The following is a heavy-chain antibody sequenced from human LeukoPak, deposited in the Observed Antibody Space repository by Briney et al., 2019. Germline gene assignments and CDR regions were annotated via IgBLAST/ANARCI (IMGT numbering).Heavy chain of an antibody. J-gene: IGHJ4*02. Sequence: GGSLRLSCVASGFTFSTYEMNWVRQAPGKGLEWVSYIRESGSATFYADSVKGRFTISRDNAKNSVFLQMNSLRVEDTAVYYCARDGSLPDYWGQGTLVTVSS. CDR1: GFTFSTYE. CDR2: IRESGSAT. V-gene: IGHV3-48*03. CDR3: ARDGSLPDY.